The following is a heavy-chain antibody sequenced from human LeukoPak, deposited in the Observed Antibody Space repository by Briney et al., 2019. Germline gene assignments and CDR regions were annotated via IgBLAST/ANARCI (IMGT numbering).Heavy chain of an antibody. CDR3: AHRAGDGYNPPWFDP. CDR2: IYWNDDK. Sequence: SGPTLVNPTQTLTLTCTFSGFSLSTIGVGVGWIRQPPGKALEWLALIYWNDDKRYSPSLKSRLTTTKDTSKNQVVLTMTNMDPVDTATYYCAHRAGDGYNPPWFDPWGQGTLVTVSS. D-gene: IGHD5-12*01. J-gene: IGHJ5*02. CDR1: GFSLSTIGVG. V-gene: IGHV2-5*01.